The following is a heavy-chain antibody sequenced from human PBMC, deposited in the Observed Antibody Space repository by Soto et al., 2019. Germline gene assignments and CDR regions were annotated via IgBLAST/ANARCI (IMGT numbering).Heavy chain of an antibody. D-gene: IGHD2-2*01. CDR2: IIPISGTA. CDR1: GGTFSSYA. CDR3: ARSQGSRTSLEIYYYYYYGMDV. V-gene: IGHV1-69*01. Sequence: QVQLVQSVAEVKKPGSSVNVSCKASGGTFSSYAISWVRQAPGQGLGWMGGIIPISGTANYAQKFQGRVTITADESTSTASMELSSLRSEDTAVYYCARSQGSRTSLEIYYYYYYGMDVWGQGTTVTVSS. J-gene: IGHJ6*02.